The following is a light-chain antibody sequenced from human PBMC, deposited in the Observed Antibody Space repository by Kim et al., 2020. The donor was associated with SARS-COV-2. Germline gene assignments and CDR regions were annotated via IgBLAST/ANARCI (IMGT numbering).Light chain of an antibody. J-gene: IGLJ3*02. Sequence: RVTSACTGISSNIGAGYVVHWYQLLPGTAPKLLIYGNNNRPSGVPDRFSGSKSGTSASLAITGLQAEDEADYYCQSYDSSLSTRVFGGGTQLTVL. CDR3: QSYDSSLSTRV. CDR1: SSNIGAGYV. CDR2: GNN. V-gene: IGLV1-40*01.